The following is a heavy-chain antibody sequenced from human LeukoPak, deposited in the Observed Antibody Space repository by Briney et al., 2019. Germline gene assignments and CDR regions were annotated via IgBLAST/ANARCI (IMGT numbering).Heavy chain of an antibody. CDR1: GFTFSDYY. CDR2: ITGSSTDF. J-gene: IGHJ4*02. CDR3: VRNDPVRGGY. D-gene: IGHD3-10*01. Sequence: GGSLRLSCAASGFTFSDYYMSWIRQAPGKGLEWVSSITGSSTDFYYGDSGKGRFTISRDNAKNSLYLQMNSLRAEDTAVYYCVRNDPVRGGYWGQGTLVTVSS. V-gene: IGHV3-11*06.